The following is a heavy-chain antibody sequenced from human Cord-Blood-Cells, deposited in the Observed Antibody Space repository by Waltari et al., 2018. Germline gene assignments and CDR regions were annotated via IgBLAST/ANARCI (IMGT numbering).Heavy chain of an antibody. CDR1: GGPFSRFA. D-gene: IGHD3-3*01. Sequence: QVQLVQSGAEVKKPGSSVKVSCKASGGPFSRFAISWVRQAPGQGLEWMGGIIPIFGTANYAQKFQGRVTITADESTSTAYMELSSLRSEDTAVYYCAGRGYYDFWSGYYYWGQGTLVTVSS. CDR2: IIPIFGTA. J-gene: IGHJ4*02. CDR3: AGRGYYDFWSGYYY. V-gene: IGHV1-69*01.